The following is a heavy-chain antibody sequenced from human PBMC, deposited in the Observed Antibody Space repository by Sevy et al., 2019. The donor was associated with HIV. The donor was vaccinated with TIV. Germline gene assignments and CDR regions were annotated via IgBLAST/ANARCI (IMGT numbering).Heavy chain of an antibody. CDR1: GFSFSMKA. V-gene: IGHV3-23*01. J-gene: IGHJ6*02. CDR3: AKDGAYSNCPLYRSDGLDV. D-gene: IGHD4-4*01. CDR2: ISHSGGST. Sequence: GESLKISCAASGFSFSMKAMSWVRRAPGKGLEWVSAISHSGGSTFYTDSVRGRFTISRDNSKNTLYLQMNNLRAEDTAVYYCAKDGAYSNCPLYRSDGLDVWGQGTTVTVSS.